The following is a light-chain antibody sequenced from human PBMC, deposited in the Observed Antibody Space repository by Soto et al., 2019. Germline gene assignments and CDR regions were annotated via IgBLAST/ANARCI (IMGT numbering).Light chain of an antibody. V-gene: IGKV3D-20*01. Sequence: EIVLTQSPATLSLSPGEIATLSCGAIQSVSSSYLAWYQQKPGLAPMLLICYASSSDTGIPDRFSGSGSGTDFTLTISRLEPEDFAVYYFQQYGSXPLTSGGGTKV. CDR3: QQYGSXPLT. CDR1: QSVSSSY. J-gene: IGKJ4*01. CDR2: YAS.